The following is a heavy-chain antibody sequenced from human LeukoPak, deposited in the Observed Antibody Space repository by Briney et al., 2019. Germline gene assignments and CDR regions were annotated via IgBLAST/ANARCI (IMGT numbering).Heavy chain of an antibody. J-gene: IGHJ1*01. D-gene: IGHD1-14*01. CDR1: GGTFSSYA. CDR3: ASDWAVLRNLVLH. Sequence: GSSVKVSCKASGGTFSSYAISWVRQAPGQGLEWMGGIIPIFGTAKYAQKFQGRVTITADESTSTAYMELSSLRSEDTAVYYCASDWAVLRNLVLHRGQGTLFTVSS. V-gene: IGHV1-69*01. CDR2: IIPIFGTA.